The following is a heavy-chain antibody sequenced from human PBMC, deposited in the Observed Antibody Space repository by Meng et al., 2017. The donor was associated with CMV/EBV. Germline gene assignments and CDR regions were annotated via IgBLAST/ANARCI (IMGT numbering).Heavy chain of an antibody. CDR3: ARDRLLGWFDP. CDR2: INSDGSST. V-gene: IGHV3-74*01. Sequence: EVQVVESGGGLFHLGGTPRLSCAAPGFTFSSYWMHWVRQAPGKGLVWVSRINSDGSSTSYADSVKGRFTISRDNAKNTLYLQMNSLRAEDTAVYYCARDRLLGWFDPWGQGTLVTVSS. CDR1: GFTFSSYW. D-gene: IGHD7-27*01. J-gene: IGHJ5*02.